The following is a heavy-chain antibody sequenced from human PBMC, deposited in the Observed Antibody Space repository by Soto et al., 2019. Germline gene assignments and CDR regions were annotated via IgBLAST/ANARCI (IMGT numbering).Heavy chain of an antibody. CDR2: IYYTGAT. D-gene: IGHD6-25*01. V-gene: IGHV4-4*02. Sequence: QVELQESGPRLVKSSGTLSLTCEVSSGSISTGNWWSWVRQPPGKGLEWIGEIYYTGATNYNPSLTSRVTTTIDKSKDQCSLILTSATAADTAVYDGARVFSSGSGSMYYFDFWGQGILVSVSS. CDR3: ARVFSSGSGSMYYFDF. J-gene: IGHJ4*02. CDR1: SGSISTGNW.